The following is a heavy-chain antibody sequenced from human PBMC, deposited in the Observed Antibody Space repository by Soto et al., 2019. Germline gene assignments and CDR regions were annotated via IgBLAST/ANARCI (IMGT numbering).Heavy chain of an antibody. CDR2: IIPLFGTT. J-gene: IGHJ4*02. V-gene: IGHV1-69*13. D-gene: IGHD6-13*01. Sequence: SVKVSCKASGGTFSSYTIAWVRQAPGQGLEWMGEIIPLFGTTNYVEKFQGRLTIAADASTSTAYMELSSLRSEDTAMYYCARDSIAAAGTDYWGQGTLVTVSS. CDR3: ARDSIAAAGTDY. CDR1: GGTFSSYT.